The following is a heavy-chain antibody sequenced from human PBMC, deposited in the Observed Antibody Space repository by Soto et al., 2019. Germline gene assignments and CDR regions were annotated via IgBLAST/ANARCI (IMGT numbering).Heavy chain of an antibody. Sequence: PSETLSLTCAAYGGSFSGYYWSWIRQPPGKGLEWIGEINHSGSTNYNPSLKSRVTISVDTSKNQFSLKLSSVTAADTAVYYCARRTTMGYCSGGSCYPRFRSSGYWGQGTLVTVSS. CDR3: ARRTTMGYCSGGSCYPRFRSSGY. D-gene: IGHD2-15*01. CDR2: INHSGST. CDR1: GGSFSGYY. J-gene: IGHJ4*02. V-gene: IGHV4-34*01.